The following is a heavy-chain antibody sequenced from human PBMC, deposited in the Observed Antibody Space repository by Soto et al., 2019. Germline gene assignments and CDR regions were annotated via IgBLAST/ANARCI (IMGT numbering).Heavy chain of an antibody. D-gene: IGHD7-27*01. J-gene: IGHJ4*02. CDR1: GGSISSYY. V-gene: IGHV4-59*01. CDR2: IYYSGST. CDR3: ARDRGWGSNYFDY. Sequence: SETLSLTCTVSGGSISSYYWSWIRQPPGKGLEWIGYIYYSGSTNYNPSLKSRVTISVDTSKNQFSLKLSSVTAADTAVYYCARDRGWGSNYFDYWGQGTLVTVSS.